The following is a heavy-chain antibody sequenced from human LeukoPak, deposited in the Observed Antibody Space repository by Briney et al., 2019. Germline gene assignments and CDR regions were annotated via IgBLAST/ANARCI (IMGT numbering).Heavy chain of an antibody. CDR3: ARGGHYYGSGSYPDY. CDR1: GFTVSSNY. V-gene: IGHV3-13*01. D-gene: IGHD3-10*01. Sequence: PGGSLRLSCAASGFTVSSNYMSWVRQAPGKGLEWVSAIGTAGDTYYPGSVKGRFTISRENAKNSLYLQMNSLRAGDTAVYYCARGGHYYGSGSYPDYWGQGTLVTVSS. CDR2: IGTAGDT. J-gene: IGHJ4*02.